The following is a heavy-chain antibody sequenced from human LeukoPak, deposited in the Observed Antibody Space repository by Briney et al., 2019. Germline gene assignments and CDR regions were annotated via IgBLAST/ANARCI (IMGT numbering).Heavy chain of an antibody. CDR3: GKTTVGYSSGQKPAWPVDY. CDR1: GFTFGSHA. V-gene: IGHV3-23*01. J-gene: IGHJ4*02. CDR2: IFGSGGSP. Sequence: GGSLRLSCEASGFTFGSHAMYWVRQAPGKGLEGVAGIFGSGGSPHYADPVKGRFTISRDNSRNTVYLQINSLRADDTAVYYCGKTTVGYSSGQKPAWPVDYWGQGTLVTVSS. D-gene: IGHD5-18*01.